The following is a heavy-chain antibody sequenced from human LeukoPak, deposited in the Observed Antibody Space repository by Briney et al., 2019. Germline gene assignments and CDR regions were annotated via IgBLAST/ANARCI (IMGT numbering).Heavy chain of an antibody. J-gene: IGHJ4*02. V-gene: IGHV1-24*01. CDR3: ATDLRGSSWYSGY. Sequence: ASVKVSCKASGYTFTSYGISWVRQAPGKGLEWMGGFDPEDGETIYAQKFQGRVTMTEDTSTDTAYMELSSLRSEDTAVYYCATDLRGSSWYSGYWGQGTLVTVSS. CDR1: GYTFTSYG. D-gene: IGHD6-13*01. CDR2: FDPEDGET.